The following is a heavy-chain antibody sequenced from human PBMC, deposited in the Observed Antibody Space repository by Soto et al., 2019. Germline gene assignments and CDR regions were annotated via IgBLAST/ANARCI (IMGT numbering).Heavy chain of an antibody. Sequence: PSETLSLTCTVSGGSISSGGYYWSWIRQHPGKGLEWIGYIYYSGSTYYNPSLKSRVTISLDTSKNQFSLKLSSVTAADTAVYYCARDTPRGYSYGSFDYWGQGTLVTLSS. CDR1: GGSISSGGYY. CDR3: ARDTPRGYSYGSFDY. CDR2: IYYSGST. J-gene: IGHJ4*02. V-gene: IGHV4-31*03. D-gene: IGHD5-18*01.